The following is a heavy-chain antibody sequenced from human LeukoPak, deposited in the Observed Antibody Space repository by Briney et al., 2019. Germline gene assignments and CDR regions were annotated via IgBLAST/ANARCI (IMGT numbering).Heavy chain of an antibody. D-gene: IGHD1-1*01. J-gene: IGHJ4*02. V-gene: IGHV1-18*01. CDR3: VRDGNDVMDY. CDR2: ISGHNDNA. Sequence: ASVKVSCKASGYTFTNYGIIWVRQAPGQGLEWVGWISGHNDNAHYAQKLQGRVTMTRETSTSTVYMELRSLSSDDTAIYYCVRDGNDVMDYWGQGTLVTVSS. CDR1: GYTFTNYG.